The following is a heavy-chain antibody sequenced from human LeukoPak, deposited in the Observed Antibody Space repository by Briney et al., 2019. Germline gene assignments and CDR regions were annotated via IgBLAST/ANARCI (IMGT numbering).Heavy chain of an antibody. D-gene: IGHD3-10*01. CDR2: IIPIFGTA. CDR3: AAYLEVRGPDLGLGY. J-gene: IGHJ4*02. Sequence: GASVKVSCKASGGTFSSYAISWVRQAPGQGLEWMGGIIPIFGTANYAQKFQGRVTITADESTSTAYMELSSLRSEDTAVYYCAAYLEVRGPDLGLGYWGQGTLVTVSS. CDR1: GGTFSSYA. V-gene: IGHV1-69*13.